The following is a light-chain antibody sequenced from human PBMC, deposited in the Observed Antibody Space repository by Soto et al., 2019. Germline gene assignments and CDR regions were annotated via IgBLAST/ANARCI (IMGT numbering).Light chain of an antibody. CDR3: QQFHSFSRT. V-gene: IGKV1-5*01. CDR1: QNINSW. CDR2: DAS. J-gene: IGKJ1*01. Sequence: DRQMTQSPATLSASVGDRVTITCRASQNINSWLAWYQQKPGKAPNLLIYDASTLESGVTSRFSGSGSGTEFTLTISSLQPEDFATYYCQQFHSFSRTFGPGTKVEVK.